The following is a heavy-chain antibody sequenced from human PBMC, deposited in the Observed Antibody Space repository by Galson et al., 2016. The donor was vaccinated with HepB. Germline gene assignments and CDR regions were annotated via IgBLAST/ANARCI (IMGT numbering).Heavy chain of an antibody. CDR2: ISGTGGT. V-gene: IGHV4-4*07. Sequence: ETLSLTCTVSGDSLRGHFWTWIRQPAEKGLEWIGRISGTGGTNYNPSLEGRVTMSVDTSRGQFSLRLTSVTAADTAIYYCARGRSGTSALDYWGQGTLVIVSS. CDR1: GDSLRGHF. D-gene: IGHD2-15*01. CDR3: ARGRSGTSALDY. J-gene: IGHJ4*02.